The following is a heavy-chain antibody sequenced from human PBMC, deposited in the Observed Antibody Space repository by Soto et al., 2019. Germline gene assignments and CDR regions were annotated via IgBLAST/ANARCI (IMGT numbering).Heavy chain of an antibody. CDR2: ISYDGSNK. V-gene: IGHV3-30-3*01. CDR1: GFTFSSYA. J-gene: IGHJ4*02. D-gene: IGHD3-22*01. CDR3: ARDSYYYDSSGYSDY. Sequence: QVQLVESGGGVVQPGRSLRLSCAASGFTFSSYAMHWVRQAPGKGLEWVAVISYDGSNKYYADSVKGRFTISRDNSKNTLYLQMNSVRAEDTAVYYCARDSYYYDSSGYSDYWGQGTLVTVSS.